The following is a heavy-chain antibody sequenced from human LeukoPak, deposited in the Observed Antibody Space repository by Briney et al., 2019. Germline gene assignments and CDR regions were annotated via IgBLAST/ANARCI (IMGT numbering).Heavy chain of an antibody. D-gene: IGHD3-10*01. Sequence: SETLSLTCAVYGGSFSGYYWSWIRQPPGKGLEWIGEINHSGSTNYNPSLKSRVTISVDTSKNQFSLKLSSVTAADTAVYYCARADYYGSGSQRGAFDIWGQGTMVTVSS. CDR3: ARADYYGSGSQRGAFDI. CDR2: INHSGST. CDR1: GGSFSGYY. V-gene: IGHV4-34*01. J-gene: IGHJ3*02.